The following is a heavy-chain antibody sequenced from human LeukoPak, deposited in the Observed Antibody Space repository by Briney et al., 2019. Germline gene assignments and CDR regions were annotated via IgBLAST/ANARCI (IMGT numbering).Heavy chain of an antibody. D-gene: IGHD3-22*01. J-gene: IGHJ4*02. CDR2: IYHSGST. V-gene: IGHV4-30-2*01. Sequence: NPSETLSLTCAVSGGSISSGGYSWSWIRQPPGKGLEWIGYIYHSGSTYYNPSLKSRVTISVDRSKNQSSLKLSSVTAADTAVYYCARGDGYDSKFDYWGQGTLVTVSS. CDR3: ARGDGYDSKFDY. CDR1: GGSISSGGYS.